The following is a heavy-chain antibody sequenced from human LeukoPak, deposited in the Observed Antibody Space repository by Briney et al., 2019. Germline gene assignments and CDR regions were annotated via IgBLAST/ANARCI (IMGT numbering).Heavy chain of an antibody. D-gene: IGHD6-19*01. Sequence: SETLSLTCTVSGGSISSSSYYWGWIRQPPGKGLEWIGSIYYSGSTYYNPSLKSRVTISVDTSKNQFSLKLSSVTAAGTAVYYCARLRGSSGWYIFDYWGQGTLVTVSS. V-gene: IGHV4-39*01. CDR2: IYYSGST. CDR3: ARLRGSSGWYIFDY. CDR1: GGSISSSSYY. J-gene: IGHJ4*02.